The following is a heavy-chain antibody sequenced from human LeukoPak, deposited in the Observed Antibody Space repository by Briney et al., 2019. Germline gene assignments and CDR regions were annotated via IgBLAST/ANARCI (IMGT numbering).Heavy chain of an antibody. CDR1: GFTFSSYS. J-gene: IGHJ4*02. Sequence: GGSLRLSCAASGFTFSSYSMNWVRQAPGKGLEWVSSISSSSSYIYYADSVKGRFTLSRANAKNSLYMQMNSLRAEDPAVYYCARDLNGDPLFAYWGQGTLVTVSS. V-gene: IGHV3-21*01. CDR2: ISSSSSYI. D-gene: IGHD4-17*01. CDR3: ARDLNGDPLFAY.